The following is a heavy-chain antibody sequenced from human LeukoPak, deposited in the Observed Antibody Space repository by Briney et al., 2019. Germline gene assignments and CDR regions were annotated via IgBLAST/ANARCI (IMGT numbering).Heavy chain of an antibody. J-gene: IGHJ6*03. Sequence: GASVKVSCKASGYTFTSYGISWVRQAPGQGLEWMGWISAYNGNTNYAQKLQGRVTMTTDTSTSTAYMELRSLRSDDTAVYYCARESTDLAAAGTSYYYMDVWGKGTTVTVSS. D-gene: IGHD6-13*01. V-gene: IGHV1-18*01. CDR3: ARESTDLAAAGTSYYYMDV. CDR2: ISAYNGNT. CDR1: GYTFTSYG.